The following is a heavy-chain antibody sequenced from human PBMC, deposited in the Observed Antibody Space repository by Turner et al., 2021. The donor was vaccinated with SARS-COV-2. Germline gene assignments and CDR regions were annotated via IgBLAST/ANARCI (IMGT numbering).Heavy chain of an antibody. Sequence: QVQLVQSGAEVKKPGASVKVSCKASGYTFISYGISRVRQAPGQGLDGMGWMTAYNGNTNYAQKLQGRVTMTTDTSTGTAYMELRSLRSDDTAVYYCARLGGGDRPGDYWGQGTLVTVSS. CDR2: MTAYNGNT. D-gene: IGHD2-21*02. J-gene: IGHJ4*02. CDR1: GYTFISYG. CDR3: ARLGGGDRPGDY. V-gene: IGHV1-18*01.